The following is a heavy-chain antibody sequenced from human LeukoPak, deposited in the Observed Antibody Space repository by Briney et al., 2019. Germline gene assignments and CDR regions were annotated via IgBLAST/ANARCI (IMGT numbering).Heavy chain of an antibody. V-gene: IGHV4-30-2*01. D-gene: IGHD3-16*01. J-gene: IGHJ4*02. Sequence: PSETLSLTCTVSGGSISSGGYYWSWIRQPPGKGLEWIGYIYHSGSTYYNPSLTSRVTISIDTSRNQFSQHLSSVTAADTAVYYCATVGDYIWGSYNDYWGQGTLVTVSS. CDR2: IYHSGST. CDR1: GGSISSGGYY. CDR3: ATVGDYIWGSYNDY.